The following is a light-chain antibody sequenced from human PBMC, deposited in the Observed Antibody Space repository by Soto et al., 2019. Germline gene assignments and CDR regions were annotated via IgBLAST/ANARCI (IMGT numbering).Light chain of an antibody. CDR3: QQYGSSRLT. V-gene: IGKV3-20*01. J-gene: IGKJ4*01. CDR1: QSVSSSY. CDR2: DAS. Sequence: EIVLTKSPGTLSLSPGERATLSCRASQSVSSSYFAWYQPKPGQAPRLLIYDASTRATGIPDRFSGSGSGTDFTLTISRLDPEDFAVYYCQQYGSSRLTFGGGTKVEIK.